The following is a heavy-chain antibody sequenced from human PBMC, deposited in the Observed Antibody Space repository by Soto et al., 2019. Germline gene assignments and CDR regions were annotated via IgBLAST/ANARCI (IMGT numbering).Heavy chain of an antibody. CDR1: GGSISSYY. CDR3: ARDSGSGSYSSFYMDV. J-gene: IGHJ6*03. Sequence: SETLSLTCTVSGGSISSYYWNWIRQPPGKGLEWIGYIYYSGSTNYNPSLKSRVTISVDTSKNQFSLKLSSVTTADTAVYYCARDSGSGSYSSFYMDVWGKGTTVTSP. D-gene: IGHD3-10*01. CDR2: IYYSGST. V-gene: IGHV4-59*01.